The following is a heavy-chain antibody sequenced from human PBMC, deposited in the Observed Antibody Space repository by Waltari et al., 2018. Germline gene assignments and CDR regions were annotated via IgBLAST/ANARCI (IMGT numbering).Heavy chain of an antibody. CDR1: Y. CDR2: IYYTGST. CDR3: ARHWKKSGYRFDP. V-gene: IGHV4-39*01. Sequence: YWGWIRQSPGKGLEWIGNIYYTGSTYYNPTLKSRVTISGDMSKNQFSLKLSSVTAADTAVYYCARHWKKSGYRFDPWGRGTLVTVSS. D-gene: IGHD5-12*01. J-gene: IGHJ5*02.